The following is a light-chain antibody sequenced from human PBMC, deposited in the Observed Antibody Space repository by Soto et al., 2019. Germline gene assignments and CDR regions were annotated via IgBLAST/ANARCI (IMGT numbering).Light chain of an antibody. CDR1: QSVSSRY. V-gene: IGKV3-20*01. Sequence: EIVLTQSPGTLSLSPGERATLSCRASQSVSSRYLAWYQQKPGQAPRTLIYGASSRATGIPDRFSGSGYGTDVTLTSSRLEPADCAVYYCQEDGSSCWTLGQGTKVEVE. CDR2: GAS. J-gene: IGKJ1*01. CDR3: QEDGSSCWT.